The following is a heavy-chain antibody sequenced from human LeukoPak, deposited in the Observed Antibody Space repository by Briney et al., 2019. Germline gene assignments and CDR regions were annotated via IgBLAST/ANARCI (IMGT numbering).Heavy chain of an antibody. Sequence: GGSLRLSCTASGFTFGDYAMSWFRQAPGKGLEWVGFIRSKAYDESTQYAASVKGRFSISRDDSKSIAYLQMNSLKTEDSAVYYCARFLAVAGTGWFDPWGQGTLVTVSS. CDR3: ARFLAVAGTGWFDP. D-gene: IGHD6-19*01. J-gene: IGHJ5*02. CDR1: GFTFGDYA. V-gene: IGHV3-49*03. CDR2: IRSKAYDEST.